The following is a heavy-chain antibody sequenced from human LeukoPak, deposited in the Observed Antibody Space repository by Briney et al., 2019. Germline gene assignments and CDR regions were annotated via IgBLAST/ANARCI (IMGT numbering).Heavy chain of an antibody. CDR1: GGSFSGYY. CDR3: AGEGSYYGSGSFYGDAFDI. V-gene: IGHV4-34*01. Sequence: PSETLSLTCAVYGGSFSGYYWSWIRQPPGKGLEWIGEINHSGSTNYNPSLKSRVTISVDTSKNQFSLKLSSVTAADTAVYYCAGEGSYYGSGSFYGDAFDIWGQGTMVTVSS. J-gene: IGHJ3*02. D-gene: IGHD3-10*01. CDR2: INHSGST.